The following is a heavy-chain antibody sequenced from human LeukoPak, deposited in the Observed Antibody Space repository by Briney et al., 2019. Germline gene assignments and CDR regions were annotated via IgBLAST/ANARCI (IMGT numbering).Heavy chain of an antibody. CDR3: ARHEPGGYYDSSGYPPFSIGY. CDR2: IYYSGST. D-gene: IGHD3-22*01. CDR1: GGSISSYY. V-gene: IGHV4-59*08. J-gene: IGHJ4*02. Sequence: SETLSLTCTVSGGSISSYYWSWIRQPPGKGLEWIGYIYYSGSTNYNPSLKSRVTISVDTSKNQFSLKLSSVTAADTAVYYCARHEPGGYYDSSGYPPFSIGYWGQGTLVTVSS.